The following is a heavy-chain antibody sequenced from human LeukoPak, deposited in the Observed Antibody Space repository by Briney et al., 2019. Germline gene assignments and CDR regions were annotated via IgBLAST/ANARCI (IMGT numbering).Heavy chain of an antibody. CDR3: AKGRSRVRTYGDYAYFDY. D-gene: IGHD4-17*01. CDR2: ISGSGGST. Sequence: GGSLRLSCAASGFTFSSYAMSWVRQAPGKGLEWVSAISGSGGSTYYADSVKGRFTISRDNSKNTLYLQMNSLRAEDTAVYYCAKGRSRVRTYGDYAYFDYWGQGTLVTVSS. CDR1: GFTFSSYA. J-gene: IGHJ4*02. V-gene: IGHV3-23*01.